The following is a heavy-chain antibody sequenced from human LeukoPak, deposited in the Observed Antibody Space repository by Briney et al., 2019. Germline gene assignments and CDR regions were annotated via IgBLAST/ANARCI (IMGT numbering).Heavy chain of an antibody. V-gene: IGHV1-18*01. Sequence: ASVTVSFKSSGYTFTIYGISWVRQAPGQGLEWMGWISAYNGNTNYAQKLQGRVTMTTDTSTSTAYMELRSLRPDDTAVYYCARDTPSSIAALTIFDYWGQGTLVTVSS. D-gene: IGHD6-6*01. J-gene: IGHJ4*02. CDR3: ARDTPSSIAALTIFDY. CDR2: ISAYNGNT. CDR1: GYTFTIYG.